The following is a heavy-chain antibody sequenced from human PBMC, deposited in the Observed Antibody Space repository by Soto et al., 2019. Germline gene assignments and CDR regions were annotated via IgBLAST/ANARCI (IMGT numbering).Heavy chain of an antibody. CDR1: GGSISSGGYY. CDR2: IYYSGST. D-gene: IGHD6-13*01. Sequence: QVQLQESGPGLVKPSQTLSLTCTVSGGSISSGGYYWCWIRQHPGKGLEWIGYIYYSGSTYYNPSLKSRVTISVDTSKNQISLKLSSVTAADTAVYYCARIPPGSWYQGGRDYWGQGTLVTVSS. J-gene: IGHJ4*02. V-gene: IGHV4-31*03. CDR3: ARIPPGSWYQGGRDY.